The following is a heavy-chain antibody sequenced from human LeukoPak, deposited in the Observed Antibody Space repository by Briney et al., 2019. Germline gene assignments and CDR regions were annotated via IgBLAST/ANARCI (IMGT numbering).Heavy chain of an antibody. CDR3: ARRAGGYSHPYDY. J-gene: IGHJ4*02. CDR2: ISSSGSTI. CDR1: GFTFSSYE. D-gene: IGHD4-23*01. Sequence: GGSLRLSCAASGFTFSSYEMNWVRQAPGKGLEWVSYISSSGSTIYYADSVKGRFTISRDNSKNTLYLQMNSLRAEDTAVYYCARRAGGYSHPYDYWGQGILVTVSS. V-gene: IGHV3-48*03.